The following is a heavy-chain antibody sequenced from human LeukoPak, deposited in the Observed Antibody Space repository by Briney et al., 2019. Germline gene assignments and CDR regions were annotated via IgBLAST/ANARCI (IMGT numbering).Heavy chain of an antibody. CDR2: ISAYNGNT. J-gene: IGHJ4*02. Sequence: ASVKVSCKASGYTFTSYGISWVRQAPGQGLEWMGWISAYNGNTNYAQELQGRVTMTTDTSTSTAYMELRSLRSDDTAVYYCATTGGVSSGWYGNFDYWGQGTLVTVPS. CDR1: GYTFTSYG. V-gene: IGHV1-18*01. D-gene: IGHD6-19*01. CDR3: ATTGGVSSGWYGNFDY.